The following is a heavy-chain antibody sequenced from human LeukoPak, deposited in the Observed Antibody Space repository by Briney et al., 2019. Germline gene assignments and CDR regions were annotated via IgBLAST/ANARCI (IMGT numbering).Heavy chain of an antibody. CDR1: GFIFTDYA. V-gene: IGHV3-23*01. Sequence: GGSLRLSCQASGFIFTDYAMSWVRQAPGKGLEWVSSINNGAGDTFFADSVKGRFTISSDDSRGMVYLQMNSLTAEDTAVYYCARSGLATCHYWGQGTLVTASS. CDR2: INNGAGDT. D-gene: IGHD3-10*01. J-gene: IGHJ4*02. CDR3: ARSGLATCHY.